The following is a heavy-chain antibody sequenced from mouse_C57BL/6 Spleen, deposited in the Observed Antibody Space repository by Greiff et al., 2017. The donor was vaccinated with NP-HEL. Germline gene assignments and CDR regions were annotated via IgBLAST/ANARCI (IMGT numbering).Heavy chain of an antibody. J-gene: IGHJ4*01. CDR1: GYAFTNYL. CDR3: ARSRGNYAMDY. Sequence: QVQLKESGAELVRPGTSVKVSCKASGYAFTNYLIEWVKQRPGQGLEWIGVINPGSGGTNYNEKFKGKATLTADKSSSTAYMQLSSLTSEDSAVYCYARSRGNYAMDYWGQGTSVTVSS. V-gene: IGHV1-54*01. CDR2: INPGSGGT.